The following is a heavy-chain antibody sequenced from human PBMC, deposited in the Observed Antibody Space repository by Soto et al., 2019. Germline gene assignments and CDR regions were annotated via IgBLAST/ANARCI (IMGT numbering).Heavy chain of an antibody. CDR3: ARDNRGSGGNYYYGVDV. Sequence: SQTLSLTCAISGDGVSSTSATWNWIRRSPSRGLEWLGRAYYRSKWYIDYAVSVKGRININPDTSKNQLSLQLSSVTPEDTAVYYCARDNRGSGGNYYYGVDVWGQGTTVTVSS. V-gene: IGHV6-1*01. D-gene: IGHD3-10*01. CDR1: GDGVSSTSAT. J-gene: IGHJ6*02. CDR2: AYYRSKWYI.